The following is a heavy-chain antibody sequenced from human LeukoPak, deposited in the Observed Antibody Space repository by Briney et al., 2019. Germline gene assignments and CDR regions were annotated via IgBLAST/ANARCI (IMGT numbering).Heavy chain of an antibody. V-gene: IGHV3-72*01. CDR2: SRNEANAYTT. D-gene: IGHD3-10*01. J-gene: IGHJ2*01. CDR3: ARVNGVYWYFDL. Sequence: GGSLRLSCAASGFTLSDHYIDWVRQAPGKGLEWVGRSRNEANAYTTDYAASVKGRFTISRDDSKNSLYLQMNSLKTEDTAVYYCARVNGVYWYFDLWGRGTLVTVSS. CDR1: GFTLSDHY.